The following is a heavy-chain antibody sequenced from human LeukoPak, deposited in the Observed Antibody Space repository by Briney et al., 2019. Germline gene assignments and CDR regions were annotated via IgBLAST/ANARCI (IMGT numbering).Heavy chain of an antibody. CDR1: GYTFTINY. J-gene: IGHJ4*02. CDR3: ARDQEGFDY. V-gene: IGHV1-46*01. Sequence: ASVTVSCMASGYTFTINYIHWVRQDPGQGLEWMGMIYPRDGSTSYAQKFQGRVTVTRDTSTSTVHMELSGLRSEDTAVYYCARDQEGFDYWGQGTLVTVSS. CDR2: IYPRDGST.